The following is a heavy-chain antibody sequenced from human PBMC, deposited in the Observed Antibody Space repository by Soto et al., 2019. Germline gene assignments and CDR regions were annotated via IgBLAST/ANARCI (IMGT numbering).Heavy chain of an antibody. CDR2: IYTSGST. CDR3: ARDGEGELLPYYYGMDV. V-gene: IGHV4-4*07. D-gene: IGHD1-26*01. J-gene: IGHJ6*02. CDR1: GGSISSYY. Sequence: QVQLQESGPGLVKPSETLSLTCTVSGGSISSYYWSWIRQPAGKGLEWIGRIYTSGSTNYNPSLNSRVTMSVDKYKNQFSLKLSSVTAADTAVYYCARDGEGELLPYYYGMDVWGQGTTVTVSS.